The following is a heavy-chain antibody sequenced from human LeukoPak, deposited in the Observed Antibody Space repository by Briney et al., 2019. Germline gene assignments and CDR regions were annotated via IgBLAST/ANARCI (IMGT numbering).Heavy chain of an antibody. CDR1: GFTFSSYA. D-gene: IGHD2-15*01. J-gene: IGHJ4*02. V-gene: IGHV3-23*01. Sequence: QPGGSLRLSCAASGFTFSSYAMSWVRQAPGKGLEWVSAISGSGGSTYCADSVKGRFTISRDNSKNTLYLQMNSLRAEDTAVYYCAKGKRIVVVVAATGDYWGQGTLVTVSS. CDR3: AKGKRIVVVVAATGDY. CDR2: ISGSGGST.